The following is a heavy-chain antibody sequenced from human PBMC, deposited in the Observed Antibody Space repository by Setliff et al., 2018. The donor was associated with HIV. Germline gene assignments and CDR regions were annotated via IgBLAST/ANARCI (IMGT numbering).Heavy chain of an antibody. J-gene: IGHJ6*02. CDR3: ARDSYDSSGYYYLRLGGEYYYGIDV. Sequence: LRLSCAASGFTFSSYAMHWVRQAPGKGREWVAVISYDGSNKYYADSVKGRFTISRDNSKNTLYLQMNSLRAEDAAVYYCARDSYDSSGYYYLRLGGEYYYGIDVWGQGTTVTVSS. CDR2: ISYDGSNK. CDR1: GFTFSSYA. D-gene: IGHD3-22*01. V-gene: IGHV3-30*04.